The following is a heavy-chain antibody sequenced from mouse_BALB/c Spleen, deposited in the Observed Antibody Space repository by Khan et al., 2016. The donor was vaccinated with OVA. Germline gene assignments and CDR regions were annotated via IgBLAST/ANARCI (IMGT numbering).Heavy chain of an antibody. CDR3: AISCDGAVAC. V-gene: IGHV1S29*02. J-gene: IGHJ3*01. Sequence: IQLVQSGPELVKPGASVKISCKASGYTFTDYSMDWVKQSHGQSLEWVGYIFPNNGDTVYNQKFKTKATLTVDTSSSTAYMELRSQTSEDSAVYYCAISCDGAVACWGEGTLVTVFA. D-gene: IGHD1-2*01. CDR1: GYTFTDYS. CDR2: IFPNNGDT.